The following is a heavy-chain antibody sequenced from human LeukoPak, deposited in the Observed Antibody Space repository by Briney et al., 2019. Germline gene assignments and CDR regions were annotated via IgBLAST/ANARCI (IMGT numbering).Heavy chain of an antibody. J-gene: IGHJ4*02. CDR3: ARVGMKYYFDY. CDR2: IIPIFGTA. Sequence: ASVKASCKASGGTFSSYAISWVRQAPGQGLEWMGGIIPIFGTANYAQKFQGRVTITTDESTSTAYMELSSLRSEDTAVYYCARVGMKYYFDYWGQGTLVTVSS. V-gene: IGHV1-69*05. CDR1: GGTFSSYA. D-gene: IGHD1-14*01.